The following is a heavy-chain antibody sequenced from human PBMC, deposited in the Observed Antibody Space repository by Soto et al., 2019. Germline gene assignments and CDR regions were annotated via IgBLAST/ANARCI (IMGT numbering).Heavy chain of an antibody. D-gene: IGHD6-13*01. CDR1: SGSISSSNW. CDR2: IYHSGST. CDR3: ASSSGYSSSWYPDYYYYMDV. V-gene: IGHV4-4*02. Sequence: PSETLSLTCAVSSGSISSSNWWSWVRQPPGKGLEWIGEIYHSGSTNYDPSLKSRVTISVDKSKNRFSLKLSSVTAADTAVYYCASSSGYSSSWYPDYYYYMDVWGKGTTVTVSS. J-gene: IGHJ6*03.